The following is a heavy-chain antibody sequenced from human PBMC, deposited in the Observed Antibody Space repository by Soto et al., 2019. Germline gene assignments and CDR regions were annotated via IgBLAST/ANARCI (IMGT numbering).Heavy chain of an antibody. CDR2: IYHSGST. Sequence: SETLSLTCAVSGGSISSCGYSWSWIRQPPGKGLEWIGYIYHSGSTYYNPSLKSRVTISVDRSKNQFSLKLSSVTAADTAVYYCARGGKAEYYYDSSGYYYPVSWFDLWGQGTLVTVSS. V-gene: IGHV4-30-2*01. D-gene: IGHD3-22*01. CDR1: GGSISSCGYS. J-gene: IGHJ5*02. CDR3: ARGGKAEYYYDSSGYYYPVSWFDL.